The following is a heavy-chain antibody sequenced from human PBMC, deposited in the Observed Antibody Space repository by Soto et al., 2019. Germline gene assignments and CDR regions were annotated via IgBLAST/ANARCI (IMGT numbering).Heavy chain of an antibody. D-gene: IGHD5-12*01. CDR2: TYSRSKWYN. CDR3: AKGDNLGPKTGYAFDP. CDR1: GDSVSSNTAS. Sequence: QTLSLTCAISGDSVSSNTASWNWVRQSPSRGLEWLGRTYSRSKWYNDYAVSVKSRIIINPDTSKNQFSLQLNSVTPEDTAVYYCAKGDNLGPKTGYAFDPWGQGILVTVSS. J-gene: IGHJ5*02. V-gene: IGHV6-1*01.